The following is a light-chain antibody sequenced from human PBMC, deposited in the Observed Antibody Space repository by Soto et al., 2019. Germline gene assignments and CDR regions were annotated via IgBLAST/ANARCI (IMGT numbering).Light chain of an antibody. CDR3: QQYGSSPPWT. CDR2: GAS. Sequence: EIVLTQSPGTLSLSPGERATLSCRASQSVSSNYLAWYQQKSGQPPRLLIYGASNRATGIPDRFSGSGSGTGFTLTIDRLEPEDIAVYFCQQYGSSPPWTFGQGTKVDIK. J-gene: IGKJ1*01. V-gene: IGKV3-20*01. CDR1: QSVSSNY.